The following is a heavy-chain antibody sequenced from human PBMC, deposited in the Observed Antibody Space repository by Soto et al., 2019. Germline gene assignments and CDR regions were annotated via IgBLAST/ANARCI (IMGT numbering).Heavy chain of an antibody. V-gene: IGHV1-2*02. Sequence: QVQLVQSGAEVKKPGASVKVSCKTSGYTFAAYYIHWIRQAPGQGLEWMGWINPTSGGTVYAQNFPGRVTRTRDTSISTAYMELRRLNSDATAVYYCARDPAYGDYCGYFSHSWGQGTAVTVSS. CDR3: ARDPAYGDYCGYFSHS. D-gene: IGHD4-17*01. CDR2: INPTSGGT. CDR1: GYTFAAYY. J-gene: IGHJ4*02.